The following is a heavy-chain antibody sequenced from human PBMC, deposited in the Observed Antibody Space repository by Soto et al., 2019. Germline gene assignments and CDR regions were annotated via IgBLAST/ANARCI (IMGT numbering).Heavy chain of an antibody. V-gene: IGHV3-23*01. CDR2: ISGSGGST. D-gene: IGHD3-22*01. Sequence: RPSCAAPGFTLCRYSMRWVRPAPGEGVGWVSAISGSGGSTYYADSVKGRFTISRDNSKNTLYLQMNSLRAEDTAVYYCAKVRDYYDSSGYYYRYYFDYWGQGTLVTVSS. J-gene: IGHJ4*02. CDR3: AKVRDYYDSSGYYYRYYFDY. CDR1: GFTLCRYS.